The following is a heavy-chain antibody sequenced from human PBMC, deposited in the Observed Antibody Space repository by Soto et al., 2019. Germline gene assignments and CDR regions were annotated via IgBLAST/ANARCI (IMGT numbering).Heavy chain of an antibody. CDR2: ISGSGGST. CDR3: ARDRHYYDSSGPSYYFDY. Sequence: PGGSLRLSCASPGFTCSRYAMIWVLQSPGSGLEWVSAISGSGGSTYYAYSVKGRFTISRDNSKNTLNLQMNSLRTEDTAVYYCARDRHYYDSSGPSYYFDYWGQGTLVTVSS. V-gene: IGHV3-23*01. D-gene: IGHD3-22*01. CDR1: GFTCSRYA. J-gene: IGHJ4*02.